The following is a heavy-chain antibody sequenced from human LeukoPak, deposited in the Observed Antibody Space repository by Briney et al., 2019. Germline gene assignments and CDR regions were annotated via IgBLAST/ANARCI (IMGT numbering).Heavy chain of an antibody. D-gene: IGHD3-3*01. J-gene: IGHJ4*02. CDR3: ARPLEYLVAY. CDR1: GFTFSTYK. CDR2: ISTTSRYI. V-gene: IGHV3-21*06. Sequence: GGSLRLPCAASGFTFSTYKMNWVRQAPGKGLEWVSSISTTSRYIYYADSVKGRFTISRDNAKNSLYLQMNDLRAEDTAMYYCARPLEYLVAYWGQGTLVTVSS.